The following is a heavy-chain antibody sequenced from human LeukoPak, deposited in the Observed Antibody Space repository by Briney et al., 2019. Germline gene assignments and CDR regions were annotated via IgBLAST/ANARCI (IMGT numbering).Heavy chain of an antibody. Sequence: ASVKVSCKASGYTFTSYYMHWVRQAPGQGLEWMGIINPSGGSTGYAQKFQGRVTMTRDTSTSTVYMGLSSLRSEDTAVYYCARDKGAHIAVAGGLYYFDYWGQGTLVTVSS. CDR3: ARDKGAHIAVAGGLYYFDY. CDR1: GYTFTSYY. CDR2: INPSGGST. D-gene: IGHD6-19*01. J-gene: IGHJ4*02. V-gene: IGHV1-46*01.